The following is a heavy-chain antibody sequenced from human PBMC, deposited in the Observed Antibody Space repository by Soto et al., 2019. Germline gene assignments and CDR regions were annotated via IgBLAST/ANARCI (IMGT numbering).Heavy chain of an antibody. V-gene: IGHV4-31*03. CDR2: IYYSGST. CDR3: ARDTYFDYYYGMDV. D-gene: IGHD2-8*01. CDR1: GGSISSGGYY. Sequence: LSLTCTVSGGSISSGGYYWSWIRQHPGKGLEWIGYIYYSGSTYYNPSLKSRVTISVDTSKNQFSLKLSSVTAADTAVYYCARDTYFDYYYGMDVWGQGTTVTVSS. J-gene: IGHJ6*02.